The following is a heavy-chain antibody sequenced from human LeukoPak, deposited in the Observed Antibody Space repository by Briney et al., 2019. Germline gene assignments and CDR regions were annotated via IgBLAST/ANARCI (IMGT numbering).Heavy chain of an antibody. Sequence: GGSLRLSCAASGFTFSSYSMNWVRQAPGKGLEWVSSISSSSSYIYYADSVKGRFTISRDNAKNSLYLQMNSLRAEDTAVYYCAIIHRGPCGGDCQDNWGQGTLVTVSS. CDR2: ISSSSSYI. CDR1: GFTFSSYS. J-gene: IGHJ4*02. CDR3: AIIHRGPCGGDCQDN. V-gene: IGHV3-21*01. D-gene: IGHD2-21*02.